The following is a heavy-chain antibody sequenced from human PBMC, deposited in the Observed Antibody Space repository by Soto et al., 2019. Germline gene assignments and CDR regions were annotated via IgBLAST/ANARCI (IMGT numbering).Heavy chain of an antibody. CDR1: GYTFTGYY. CDR2: INPNSGGT. J-gene: IGHJ6*02. D-gene: IGHD2-15*01. CDR3: ARGLGYCSGGSCYPPYYGMDV. Sequence: EASVKVSCKASGYTFTGYYMHWVRQAPGQGLEWMGWINPNSGGTNYAQKFQGWVTMTRDTSISTAYMELSRLRSDDTAVYYCARGLGYCSGGSCYPPYYGMDVWGQGTTVTVSS. V-gene: IGHV1-2*04.